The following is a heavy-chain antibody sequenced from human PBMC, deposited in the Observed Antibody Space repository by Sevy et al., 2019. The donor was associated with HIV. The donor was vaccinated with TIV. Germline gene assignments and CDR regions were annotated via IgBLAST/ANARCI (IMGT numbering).Heavy chain of an antibody. Sequence: GGSLRLSCAASGFTFSSYAMHWVRQAPGKGLEWVAVISYDGSNKYYADSVKGRFTISRDNSKNTLYLQMNSLRAEDMAVYYCARETGGHNYYGSGSLQGWFDPWGQGTLVTVSS. CDR3: ARETGGHNYYGSGSLQGWFDP. D-gene: IGHD3-10*01. V-gene: IGHV3-30*04. J-gene: IGHJ5*02. CDR1: GFTFSSYA. CDR2: ISYDGSNK.